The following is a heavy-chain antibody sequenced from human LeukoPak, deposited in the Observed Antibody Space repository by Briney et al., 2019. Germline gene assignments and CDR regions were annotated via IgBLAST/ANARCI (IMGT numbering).Heavy chain of an antibody. D-gene: IGHD3-22*01. CDR2: ISWNSGSI. Sequence: QPGGSLRLSCAASGFTFDDYAMHWVRQAPGKGLEWVSGISWNSGSIGYADSVKGRFTISRDNAKNSLYLQMNSLRAEDTALYYCAKVYYDSSGYYSWAFDIWGQGTMVTVSS. CDR1: GFTFDDYA. V-gene: IGHV3-9*01. CDR3: AKVYYDSSGYYSWAFDI. J-gene: IGHJ3*02.